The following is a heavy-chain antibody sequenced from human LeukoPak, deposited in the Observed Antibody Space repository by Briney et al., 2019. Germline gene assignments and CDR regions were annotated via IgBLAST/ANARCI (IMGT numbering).Heavy chain of an antibody. J-gene: IGHJ4*02. CDR1: GFTFSSYS. CDR3: ARVVGAAEEY. Sequence: PGGSLRLSCAASGFTFSSYSMNWVRQAPGKGLEWVSSISSSSSYIYYADSVKGRFTNSRDNAKNSPYLQMNSLRAEDTAVYYCARVVGAAEEYWGQGTLVTVSS. V-gene: IGHV3-21*01. D-gene: IGHD6-13*01. CDR2: ISSSSSYI.